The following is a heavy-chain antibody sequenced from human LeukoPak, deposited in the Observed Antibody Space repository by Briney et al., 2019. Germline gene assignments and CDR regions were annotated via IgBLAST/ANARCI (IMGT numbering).Heavy chain of an antibody. V-gene: IGHV3-23*01. CDR3: AKDMYSSSWLIDY. J-gene: IGHJ4*02. Sequence: GGSLRLSCAASGFIFSSYGMSWVRQAPGQGLEWVSAISGSVRSTYYSDSVKGRFTISKDTSKNTLYLQMNSLRAEDTAIYYCAKDMYSSSWLIDYWGQGTLVTVSS. CDR1: GFIFSSYG. CDR2: ISGSVRST. D-gene: IGHD6-13*01.